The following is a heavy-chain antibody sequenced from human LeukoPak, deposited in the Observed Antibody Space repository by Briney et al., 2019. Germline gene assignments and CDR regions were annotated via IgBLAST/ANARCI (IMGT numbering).Heavy chain of an antibody. V-gene: IGHV3-74*01. CDR1: VFTHSSFW. J-gene: IGHJ4*02. Sequence: GGTLRLSCAASVFTHSSFWTHWVRQAPGQGWVWVLRINSDGSSTNYTDSVKGRFTISRDNAKNTLYLQMNSLRVEDTAVYYCGRAAGGSGAWGQGTLVTVSS. CDR2: INSDGSST. D-gene: IGHD6-19*01. CDR3: GRAAGGSGA.